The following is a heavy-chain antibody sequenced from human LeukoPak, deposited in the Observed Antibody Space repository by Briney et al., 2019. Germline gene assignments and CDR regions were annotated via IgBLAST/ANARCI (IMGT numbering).Heavy chain of an antibody. V-gene: IGHV3-33*06. Sequence: PGGXLRLSCAASGFTFSSYGMHWVRQAPGKGLEGVAVIWYDGSNKYYADSVKGRFTISRDNYKNTLYLQMNSLRDEDTAVYYCAKGKEGGIPAAGTVNAFDIWGQGTMVTVSS. J-gene: IGHJ3*02. D-gene: IGHD6-13*01. CDR3: AKGKEGGIPAAGTVNAFDI. CDR1: GFTFSSYG. CDR2: IWYDGSNK.